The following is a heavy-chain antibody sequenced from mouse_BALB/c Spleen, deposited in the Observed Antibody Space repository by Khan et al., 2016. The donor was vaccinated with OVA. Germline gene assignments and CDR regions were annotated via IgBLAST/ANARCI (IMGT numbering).Heavy chain of an antibody. V-gene: IGHV3-2*02. J-gene: IGHJ2*01. D-gene: IGHD1-2*01. CDR3: AKTARIKY. CDR1: GYSITSGYG. Sequence: EVKLLESGPGLVKPSQSLSLTCTVTGYSITSGYGWNWIRQFPGNKLEWMGYISHCGSTNYNPSLKSRFSITRDTSKNQFFLQLNSVTTEDTATYYYAKTARIKYWGEGTTLTVSS. CDR2: ISHCGST.